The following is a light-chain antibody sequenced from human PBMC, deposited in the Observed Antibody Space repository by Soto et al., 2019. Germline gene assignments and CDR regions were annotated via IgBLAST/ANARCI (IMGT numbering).Light chain of an antibody. J-gene: IGKJ5*01. CDR1: QGISSW. CDR2: AAS. V-gene: IGKV1D-12*01. Sequence: QMTPSPSSVASFVGNRRHNHFPASQGISSWLAWYQQKPGKDPKLLIYAASSLQSGVPSRFSGSGSGTDFTLNISTLQPEDFATYYCQQSNSFPHTFGQGTRLDIK. CDR3: QQSNSFPHT.